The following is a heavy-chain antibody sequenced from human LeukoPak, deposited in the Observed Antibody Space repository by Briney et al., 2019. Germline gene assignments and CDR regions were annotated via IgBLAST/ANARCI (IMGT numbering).Heavy chain of an antibody. CDR3: ARALRRGSGSYYPYYLDY. D-gene: IGHD3-10*01. J-gene: IGHJ4*02. V-gene: IGHV4-59*01. CDR1: GGSISSYY. CDR2: IYYSGST. Sequence: SETLSLTCTVSGGSISSYYWSWIRQPPGKGLEWIGYIYYSGSTNYNPSLKSRVTISVDTSKNQFSLKLSSVTAADTAMYYCARALRRGSGSYYPYYLDYWGQGTLVTVSS.